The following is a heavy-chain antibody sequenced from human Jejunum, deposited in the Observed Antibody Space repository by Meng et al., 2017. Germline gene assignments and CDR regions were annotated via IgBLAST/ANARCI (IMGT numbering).Heavy chain of an antibody. D-gene: IGHD6-19*01. V-gene: IGHV4-4*02. Sequence: QVPLQVSGPGLCKPSGTLSLTCPVSGGSISSTNWWSWGRQPPGKGPEWIGDVFHTGSSNYSPSLRSRVTISVDKSKNQFSLNLSSVTAADTAVYFCARRGGAYSTGHFPHFDDWGQGTLVTVSS. CDR1: GGSISSTNW. CDR2: VFHTGSS. CDR3: ARRGGAYSTGHFPHFDD. J-gene: IGHJ4*02.